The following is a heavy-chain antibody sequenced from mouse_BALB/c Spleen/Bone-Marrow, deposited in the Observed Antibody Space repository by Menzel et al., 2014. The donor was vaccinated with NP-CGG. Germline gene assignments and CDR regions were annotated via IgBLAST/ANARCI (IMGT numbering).Heavy chain of an antibody. CDR2: IDPANGNT. D-gene: IGHD2-4*01. CDR3: ATMITDWYFDV. J-gene: IGHJ1*01. CDR1: GFNIKDNY. V-gene: IGHV14-3*02. Sequence: EVQLQQSGAELVKPGASVKLSCTASGFNIKDNYMHWVKQKPGQGLEWIGRIDPANGNTKYEPKIQGKATITAVTSSNSAYLQLSSLTSEDTAVYYCATMITDWYFDVWGPGTTVTVAS.